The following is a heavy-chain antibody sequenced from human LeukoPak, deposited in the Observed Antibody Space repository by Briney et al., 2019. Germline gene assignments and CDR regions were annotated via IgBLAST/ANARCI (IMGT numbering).Heavy chain of an antibody. CDR2: ISGSGGST. D-gene: IGHD2-15*01. CDR1: GFTFSSYA. CDR3: AKDLCSGGSCYVADY. V-gene: IGHV3-23*01. Sequence: GGSLRLSCAASGFTFSSYAMSWVRQAPGKELEWVSAISGSGGSTYYADSVKGRFTISRDNSKNTLYLQMNSLRAEDTAVYYCAKDLCSGGSCYVADYWGQGTLVTVSS. J-gene: IGHJ4*02.